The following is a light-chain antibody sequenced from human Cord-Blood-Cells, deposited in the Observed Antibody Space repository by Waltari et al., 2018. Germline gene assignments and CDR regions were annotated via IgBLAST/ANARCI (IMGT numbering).Light chain of an antibody. Sequence: DIVLTQSPGTISLSPGERATLSCRASQSVSSIYLAWYQQNPGHGLSHLIYGSSSRDTGIPDRFRGSGAGKDFTLSISRLGPEDFAVDYGEQYGSSLPCKFGQGTTVEIK. J-gene: IGKJ1*01. V-gene: IGKV3-20*01. CDR1: QSVSSIY. CDR2: GSS. CDR3: EQYGSSLPCK.